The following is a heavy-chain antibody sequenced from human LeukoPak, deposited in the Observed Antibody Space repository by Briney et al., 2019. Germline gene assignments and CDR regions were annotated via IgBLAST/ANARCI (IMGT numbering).Heavy chain of an antibody. Sequence: SETPSLTCAVYGGSFGGYYWSWIRQPPGKGLEWIGEINHSGSTNYNPSLKSRVTISVDTSKNQFSLKLSSVTAADTAVYYCARGWSSSWTWEAFDIWGQGTMVTVSS. J-gene: IGHJ3*02. CDR1: GGSFGGYY. D-gene: IGHD6-13*01. CDR3: ARGWSSSWTWEAFDI. CDR2: INHSGST. V-gene: IGHV4-34*01.